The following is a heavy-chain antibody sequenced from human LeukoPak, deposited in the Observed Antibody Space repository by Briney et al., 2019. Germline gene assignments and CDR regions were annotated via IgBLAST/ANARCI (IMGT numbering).Heavy chain of an antibody. J-gene: IGHJ5*02. D-gene: IGHD2-8*01. Sequence: GGSLRLSCAASGFAFSIYDMHWVRQPTGKGLEWVSAIGTTDNTYYIDSVKGRFAISRENAKNSLYLQMNSLRAEDTAIYYCARVPTNSWYNWFDPWGQGTLVTVSS. CDR2: IGTTDNT. CDR1: GFAFSIYD. CDR3: ARVPTNSWYNWFDP. V-gene: IGHV3-13*01.